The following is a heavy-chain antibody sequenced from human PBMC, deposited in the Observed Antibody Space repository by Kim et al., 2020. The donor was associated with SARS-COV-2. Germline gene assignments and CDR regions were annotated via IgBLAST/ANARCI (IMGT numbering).Heavy chain of an antibody. V-gene: IGHV1-69*13. D-gene: IGHD3-10*01. CDR3: ARVYPRGSGSYYSYNYYGMDV. CDR2: IIPIFGTA. Sequence: VKVSCKASGGTFSSYAISWVRQAPGQGLEWMGGIIPIFGTANYAQKFQGRVTITADESTSTAYMELSSLRSEDTAVYYFARVYPRGSGSYYSYNYYGMDVWGQGTTVTVSS. J-gene: IGHJ6*02. CDR1: GGTFSSYA.